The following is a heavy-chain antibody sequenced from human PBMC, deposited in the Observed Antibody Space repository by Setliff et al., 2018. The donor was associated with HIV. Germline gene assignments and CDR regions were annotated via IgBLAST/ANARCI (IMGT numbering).Heavy chain of an antibody. CDR1: GGSVSSGSYY. CDR3: ARYSPRGYTLTGPY. D-gene: IGHD6-25*01. J-gene: IGHJ4*02. V-gene: IGHV4-61*01. Sequence: SETLSLTCTVSGGSVSSGSYYWSWNRQPPGKGLEWIGYIYYSGSTKHNPSLTSPVTISLDTSKNQFSLKLTSVTAADTAVYYCARYSPRGYTLTGPYWGQGTLVTVSS. CDR2: IYYSGST.